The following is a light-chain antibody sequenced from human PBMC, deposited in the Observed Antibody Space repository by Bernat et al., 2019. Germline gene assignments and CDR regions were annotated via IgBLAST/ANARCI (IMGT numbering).Light chain of an antibody. Sequence: QSALTQPPSASGSPGQSVTISCTGTSSDVGGYNFVSWYQQHPGKAPKVLIYEVSKRPSGVPDRFSGSKSGNTASLNVSGLQAEDEADYYCSSYAGTNNLGVFGTGTKVTVL. V-gene: IGLV2-8*01. CDR3: SSYAGTNNLGV. CDR1: SSDVGGYNF. J-gene: IGLJ1*01. CDR2: EVS.